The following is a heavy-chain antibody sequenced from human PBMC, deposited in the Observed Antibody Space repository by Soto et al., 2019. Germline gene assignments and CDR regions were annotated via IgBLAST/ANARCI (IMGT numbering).Heavy chain of an antibody. D-gene: IGHD6-19*01. CDR2: ISASGDNA. CDR3: AKFFVAGTRGYFDS. J-gene: IGHJ4*02. CDR1: GFIFRSYS. Sequence: GVWLGVSFTGSGFIFRSYSMGCVGRAPGKGLEWVSAISASGDNAYYADSVKGRFTISRDRSKSLYLQMKSLRAEDTAIYYCAKFFVAGTRGYFDSWGQGTLVTVSS. V-gene: IGHV3-23*01.